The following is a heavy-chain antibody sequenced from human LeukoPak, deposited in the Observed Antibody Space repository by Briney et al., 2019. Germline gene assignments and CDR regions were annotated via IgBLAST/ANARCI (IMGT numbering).Heavy chain of an antibody. Sequence: GGSLRLSCAASGFTFSNYAMSWVRQAPGKGLEWVSAISGSGDNSYSADSVKGRFTISRDNSKNTLYLQMNSLRAEDTAVYYCAKVPSRYCSSTSCYLDYWGQGTLVTVSS. CDR2: ISGSGDNS. V-gene: IGHV3-23*01. CDR3: AKVPSRYCSSTSCYLDY. J-gene: IGHJ4*02. D-gene: IGHD2-2*01. CDR1: GFTFSNYA.